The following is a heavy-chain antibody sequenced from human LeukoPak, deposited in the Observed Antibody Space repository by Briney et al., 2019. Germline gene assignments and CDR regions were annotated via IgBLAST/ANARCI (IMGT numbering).Heavy chain of an antibody. CDR3: ARDSSGGDLDAFDI. CDR2: ITGTGGST. Sequence: GGSLRLSCAASGFTFSSYAMSWVRQAPGKGLEWVSAITGTGGSTYYVASVKGRFTVSRDNSKNTLYLQMSSLRAEDTAMYYCARDSSGGDLDAFDIWGQGTMVTVSS. D-gene: IGHD2-21*01. J-gene: IGHJ3*02. V-gene: IGHV3-23*01. CDR1: GFTFSSYA.